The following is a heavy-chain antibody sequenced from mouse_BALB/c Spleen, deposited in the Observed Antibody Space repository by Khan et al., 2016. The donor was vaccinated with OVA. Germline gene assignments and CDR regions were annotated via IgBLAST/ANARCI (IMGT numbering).Heavy chain of an antibody. D-gene: IGHD2-4*01. Sequence: EVELVESGGGLVKPGGSLKLSCEASGFTFSNFAMSWVRQTPEKRLEWVAAISSGGSYTYFPDSVKGQFPISRDNAKNTLYLQMSSLRSDDTAMYDCARHEGLREGSWLAYWGQGTLVTVSA. CDR2: ISSGGSYT. CDR1: GFTFSNFA. CDR3: ARHEGLREGSWLAY. V-gene: IGHV5-9-3*01. J-gene: IGHJ3*01.